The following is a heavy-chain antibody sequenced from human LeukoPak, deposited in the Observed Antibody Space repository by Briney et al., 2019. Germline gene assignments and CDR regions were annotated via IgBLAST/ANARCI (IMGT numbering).Heavy chain of an antibody. V-gene: IGHV1-2*02. CDR2: INPNSGGT. D-gene: IGHD2-15*01. CDR1: GYTFTGYY. CDR3: ARDHPKSGGWYANPGWDFDY. J-gene: IGHJ4*02. Sequence: ASAKVSCKASGYTFTGYYMHWVRQAPGQGLEWMGWINPNSGGTNYAQKFQGRVTMTRDTSISTAYMELSRLRSDDTAVYYCARDHPKSGGWYANPGWDFDYWGQGTLVTVSS.